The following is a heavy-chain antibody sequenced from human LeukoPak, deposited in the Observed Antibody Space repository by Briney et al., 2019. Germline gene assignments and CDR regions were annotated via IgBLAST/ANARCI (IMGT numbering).Heavy chain of an antibody. J-gene: IGHJ3*02. CDR2: IYYSGST. CDR1: GGSISSYY. D-gene: IGHD3-22*01. V-gene: IGHV4-59*08. Sequence: SESLPLTCTVSGGSISSYYWSWIRQPPGKGLEWIGYIYYSGSTNYNPSLKSRVTISVDTSKNQFSLKLSSVTAADTAVYYCARITMIVVGDAFDIWGQGTMVTVSS. CDR3: ARITMIVVGDAFDI.